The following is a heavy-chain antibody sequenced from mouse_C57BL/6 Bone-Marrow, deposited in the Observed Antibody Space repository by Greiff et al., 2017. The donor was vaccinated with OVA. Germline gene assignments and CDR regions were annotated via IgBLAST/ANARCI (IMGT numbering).Heavy chain of an antibody. D-gene: IGHD1-1*01. CDR3: ARRLRYHYAMDY. V-gene: IGHV8-12*01. J-gene: IGHJ4*01. Sequence: QVTLKESGPGILQSSQTLSLTCSFSGFSLSTSGMGVSWIRQPSGKGLEWLAHIYWDDDKRYHPSLKSRLTISKDTSRNQVFLKITSVDTADTATYYCARRLRYHYAMDYWGQGTSGTVSS. CDR1: GFSLSTSGMG. CDR2: IYWDDDK.